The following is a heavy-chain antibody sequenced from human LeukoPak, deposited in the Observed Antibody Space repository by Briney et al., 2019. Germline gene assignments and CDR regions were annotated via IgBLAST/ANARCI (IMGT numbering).Heavy chain of an antibody. CDR2: IYSGGGT. CDR3: AKDGHDILTGSDFDY. J-gene: IGHJ4*02. D-gene: IGHD3-9*01. V-gene: IGHV3-53*01. CDR1: GFTVSSNY. Sequence: GGSLRLSCAASGFTVSSNYMSWVRQAPGKGLEWVSVIYSGGGTYYADFVKGRFTISRDNSKNTLYLQMNSLRAEDTAVYYCAKDGHDILTGSDFDYWGQGTLVTVSS.